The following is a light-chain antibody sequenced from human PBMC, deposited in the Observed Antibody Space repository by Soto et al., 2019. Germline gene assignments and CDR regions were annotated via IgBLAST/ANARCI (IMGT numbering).Light chain of an antibody. CDR3: RAETSDGTHV. CDR2: DVS. Sequence: QSALTQPASVSGSPGQSVTISCTGTSSDVGGYRFVSWYQQHPGKAPNLMIFDVSNRPSGVSNRFSGSKSGTTASLTISGLQVEDEADYYCRAETSDGTHVFGGGTKLTVL. J-gene: IGLJ2*01. CDR1: SSDVGGYRF. V-gene: IGLV2-14*03.